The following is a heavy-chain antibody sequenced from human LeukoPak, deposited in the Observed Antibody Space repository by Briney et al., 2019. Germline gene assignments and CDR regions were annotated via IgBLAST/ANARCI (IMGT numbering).Heavy chain of an antibody. CDR2: ISSSGSYI. J-gene: IGHJ4*02. D-gene: IGHD3-16*02. CDR1: GFTFSSYS. Sequence: GGSLRLSCAASGFTFSSYSMNWVRQAPGKGLEWVSSISSSGSYIYYADSVKGRFAISRDNAKNSLYLQMNSLRAEDTAVYYCARDQEGYIWGSYRPYYFDSWGQGTLVTVSS. CDR3: ARDQEGYIWGSYRPYYFDS. V-gene: IGHV3-21*01.